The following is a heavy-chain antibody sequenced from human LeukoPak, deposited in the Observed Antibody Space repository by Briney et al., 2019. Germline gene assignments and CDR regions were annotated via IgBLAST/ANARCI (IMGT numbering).Heavy chain of an antibody. Sequence: GGSLRLSCAASGFTFSSYWMSWVRQAPGKGLEWVANIKQDGSEKYYVDSVKGRFTISRDNAKNSLYLQMNSLRAEDTAVYYCARGGYYYGDHYYFDYWGQGTLVTVSS. CDR2: IKQDGSEK. J-gene: IGHJ4*02. D-gene: IGHD4-17*01. V-gene: IGHV3-7*03. CDR3: ARGGYYYGDHYYFDY. CDR1: GFTFSSYW.